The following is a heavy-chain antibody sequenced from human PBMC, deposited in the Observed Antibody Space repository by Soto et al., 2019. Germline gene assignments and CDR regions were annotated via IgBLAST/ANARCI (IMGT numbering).Heavy chain of an antibody. D-gene: IGHD2-2*01. J-gene: IGHJ5*02. CDR3: AKDASDCSSTSCYFNWFDP. CDR1: GFTLSSYW. CDR2: IKQDGSEK. Sequence: GGSLRLSCAASGFTLSSYWMSWVRQAPGKGLEWVANIKQDGSEKKYVDSVKGRFIISRDNAKNSLYLQMNSLRAEDTAVYYCAKDASDCSSTSCYFNWFDPWGQGTLVTVSS. V-gene: IGHV3-7*01.